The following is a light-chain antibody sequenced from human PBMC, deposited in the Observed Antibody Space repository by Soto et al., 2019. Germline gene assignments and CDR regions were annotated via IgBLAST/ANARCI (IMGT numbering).Light chain of an antibody. CDR3: ATWDDSLHGYV. V-gene: IGLV1-44*01. CDR2: TIN. Sequence: QSVLTQPPSASGTPGQRVTISCSGSNSNIGNNKVNWYQQLPGTAPKLLIYTINQRPSGVPDRFSGSKSGTSASLAISGLQSEDEADYYWATWDDSLHGYVFGTGTKLTVL. CDR1: NSNIGNNK. J-gene: IGLJ1*01.